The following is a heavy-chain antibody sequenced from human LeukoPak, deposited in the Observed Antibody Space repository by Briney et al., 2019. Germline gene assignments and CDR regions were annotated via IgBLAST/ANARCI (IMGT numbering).Heavy chain of an antibody. V-gene: IGHV3-23*01. Sequence: GGSLRLSCAASGFTFSSYAMSWVRQAPGKGLECISGFSGSGGSTYYADSVKGRFTISRDNSKNTLYLQMNSLRAEDTAVYYCARENVRGRAFDIWGQGTMVTVSS. J-gene: IGHJ3*02. CDR2: FSGSGGST. D-gene: IGHD3-10*01. CDR1: GFTFSSYA. CDR3: ARENVRGRAFDI.